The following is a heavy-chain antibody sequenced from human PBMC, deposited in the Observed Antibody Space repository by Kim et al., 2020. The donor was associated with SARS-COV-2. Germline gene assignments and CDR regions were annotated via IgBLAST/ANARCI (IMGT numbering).Heavy chain of an antibody. D-gene: IGHD2-2*01. V-gene: IGHV4-34*01. J-gene: IGHJ4*02. Sequence: STQSRLTISVDTSKNQFSLKLNSVTAADTAVYYCARGGGYCSSTRCYNDYWGQGTLVTVSS. CDR3: ARGGGYCSSTRCYNDY.